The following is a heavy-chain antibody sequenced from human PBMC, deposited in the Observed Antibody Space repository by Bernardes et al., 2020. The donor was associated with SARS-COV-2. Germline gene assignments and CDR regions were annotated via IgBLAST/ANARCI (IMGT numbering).Heavy chain of an antibody. CDR2: IHHSGTT. CDR3: AARAGDF. J-gene: IGHJ4*02. V-gene: IGHV4-59*08. CDR1: GGSISRDY. Sequence: SETLSLTRTVSGGSISRDYWGWIRQPPGKGLEWIGYIHHSGTTSYNPSLKSRVTLSVDTSKNQFSLKLSSVTAADTAVYYCAARAGDFWGQGSLVTVSS.